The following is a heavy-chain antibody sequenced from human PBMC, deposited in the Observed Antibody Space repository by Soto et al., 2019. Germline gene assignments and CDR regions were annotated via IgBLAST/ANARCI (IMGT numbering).Heavy chain of an antibody. Sequence: SGPTLVNPTQTLTLTCTFSGFSLSTSGVGVGWIRQPPGKALEWLALIYWDDDKRYSPSLESRLTITKDTSKNQVVLTMTNMDPVDTATHYCVHRDLEYSSSSPFDYWGQGALVTVSS. J-gene: IGHJ4*02. V-gene: IGHV2-5*02. CDR2: IYWDDDK. CDR1: GFSLSTSGVG. D-gene: IGHD6-6*01. CDR3: VHRDLEYSSSSPFDY.